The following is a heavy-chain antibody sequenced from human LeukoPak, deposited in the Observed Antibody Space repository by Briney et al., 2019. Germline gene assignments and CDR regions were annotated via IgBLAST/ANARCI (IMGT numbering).Heavy chain of an antibody. Sequence: SETLSLTCAVSGYSISSGYQWAWIRQPPGKTLEWIGSNNYRRRTHYNPPPKSRVTISVGRSNKQYSLRLSSVTAADTAVYYCARDPRWLTPDCTSTSCYENYFDPWGEGTLVTVSS. D-gene: IGHD2-2*01. CDR3: ARDPRWLTPDCTSTSCYENYFDP. CDR1: GYSISSGYQ. CDR2: NNYRRRT. J-gene: IGHJ5*02. V-gene: IGHV4-38-2*02.